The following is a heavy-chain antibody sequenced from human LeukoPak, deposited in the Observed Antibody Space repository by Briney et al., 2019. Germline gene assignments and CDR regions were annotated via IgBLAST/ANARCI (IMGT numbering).Heavy chain of an antibody. J-gene: IGHJ5*02. Sequence: GRSLRLSCAASGFTFSIYGMHWVRQAPGKGLEWVAVIWSDGSNKYYADSVKGRITISRDNSKNTLYLQMNSLRAEDTAVYYCARDVSSDGFRGHWFDPWGQGTLVTVSS. D-gene: IGHD3-10*01. V-gene: IGHV3-33*01. CDR1: GFTFSIYG. CDR2: IWSDGSNK. CDR3: ARDVSSDGFRGHWFDP.